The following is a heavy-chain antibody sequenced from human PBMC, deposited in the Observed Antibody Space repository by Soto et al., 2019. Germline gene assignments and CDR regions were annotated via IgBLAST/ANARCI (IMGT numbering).Heavy chain of an antibody. J-gene: IGHJ6*02. CDR3: ARDHVAVAGHPLDYYGMDV. CDR1: GFTVSSNY. Sequence: EVQLVESGGGLIQPGGSLRLSCAASGFTVSSNYMSWVRQAPGKGLEWVSVIYSGGSTYYADSVKGRFTISRDNSKNTLXXQINSLRAEDTAVYYCARDHVAVAGHPLDYYGMDVWGQGPTVTVSS. V-gene: IGHV3-53*01. CDR2: IYSGGST. D-gene: IGHD6-19*01.